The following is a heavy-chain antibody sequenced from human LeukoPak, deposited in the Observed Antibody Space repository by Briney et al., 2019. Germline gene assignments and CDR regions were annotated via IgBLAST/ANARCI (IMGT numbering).Heavy chain of an antibody. CDR2: IYHSGST. D-gene: IGHD6-13*01. CDR1: GYSISSGYY. J-gene: IGHJ6*03. CDR3: ARDPSGYSSSWFPDYYYYMDV. Sequence: SETLSLTCTVSGYSISSGYYWGWIRQPPGKGLEWIGSIYHSGSTYYNPSLKSRVTISVDTSKNQFSLKLSSVTAADTAVYYCARDPSGYSSSWFPDYYYYMDVWGKGTTVTVSS. V-gene: IGHV4-38-2*02.